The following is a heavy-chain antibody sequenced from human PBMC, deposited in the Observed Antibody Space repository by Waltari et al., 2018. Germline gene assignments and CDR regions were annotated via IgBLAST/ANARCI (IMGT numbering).Heavy chain of an antibody. CDR3: ARHEAYSSSPLGDAFDI. CDR2: IIPILGIA. J-gene: IGHJ3*02. D-gene: IGHD6-13*01. CDR1: GGTFSSYA. Sequence: QVQLVQSGAEVKKPGSSVKVSCKASGGTFSSYAISWVRQAPGQGLEWMGGIIPILGIANYAQKFQGRVTITADKSTSTAYMELSSLRSEDTAVYYCARHEAYSSSPLGDAFDIWGQGTMVTVSS. V-gene: IGHV1-69*10.